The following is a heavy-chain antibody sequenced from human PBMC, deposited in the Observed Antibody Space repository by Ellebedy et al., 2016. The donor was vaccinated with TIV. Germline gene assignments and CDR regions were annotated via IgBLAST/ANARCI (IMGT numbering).Heavy chain of an antibody. CDR3: ASEEGHSGPKVFDM. CDR2: IWYDGSYR. J-gene: IGHJ3*02. CDR1: AFTFSSYG. V-gene: IGHV3-33*01. D-gene: IGHD2-15*01. Sequence: GGSLRLSCTASAFTFSSYGMHWVRQAPGKGLEWVASIWYDGSYRFYADSVKGRFTVSRDNSKSTLYLHMNILTEEDTAMYYCASEEGHSGPKVFDMWGQGTLVTVS.